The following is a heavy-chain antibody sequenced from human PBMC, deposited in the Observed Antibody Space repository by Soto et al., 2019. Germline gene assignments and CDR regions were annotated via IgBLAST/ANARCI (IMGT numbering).Heavy chain of an antibody. CDR1: GFTFSSYA. Sequence: QVQLVESGGGVVQPGRSLRLSCAASGFTFSSYAMHWVRQAPGKGLEWVAVISYDGSNKYYADSVKGRFTISRDNSKNTLFLQRNSLRAEDTAVYYCARGGRLHYFDYWGQGTLVTVSS. J-gene: IGHJ4*02. CDR2: ISYDGSNK. D-gene: IGHD4-17*01. V-gene: IGHV3-30-3*01. CDR3: ARGGRLHYFDY.